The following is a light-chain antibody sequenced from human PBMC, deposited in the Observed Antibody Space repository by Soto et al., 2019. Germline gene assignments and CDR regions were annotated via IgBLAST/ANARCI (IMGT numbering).Light chain of an antibody. CDR1: QGINNN. V-gene: IGKV1-27*01. Sequence: DIQMTQSPSSLSASVGDRVTITCRASQGINNNLAWYQQTPGKVPKLLINAASSLQSGVPSRFSGSGSGTEFTLTISSLQPEDAATYYCQRCGRAPLTFGGGTKVEI. CDR3: QRCGRAPLT. CDR2: AAS. J-gene: IGKJ4*01.